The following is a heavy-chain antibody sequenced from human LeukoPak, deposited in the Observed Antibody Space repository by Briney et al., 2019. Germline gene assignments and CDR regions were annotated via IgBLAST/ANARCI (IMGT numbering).Heavy chain of an antibody. V-gene: IGHV3-23*01. CDR2: ISASGGST. J-gene: IGHJ3*02. CDR1: GFAFRTYA. D-gene: IGHD3-3*01. CDR3: AKGTGRDFWGGYQDALDI. Sequence: GGSLRLSCAASGFAFRTYALCWVRQPPGTGLEWVSAISASGGSTYYAGSVKGRFTVSRDNSKNTLYLQINSLRADDTAVYYCAKGTGRDFWGGYQDALDIWGQGTMVTVSS.